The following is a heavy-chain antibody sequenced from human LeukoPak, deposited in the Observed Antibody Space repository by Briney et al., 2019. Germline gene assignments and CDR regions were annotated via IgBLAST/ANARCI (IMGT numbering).Heavy chain of an antibody. CDR1: GYTFTSYA. CDR3: ARDVVTVDDYYYGMDV. V-gene: IGHV1-69*13. Sequence: ASVKVSCKASGYTFTSYAMHWVRQAPGQRLEWMGGIIPIFGTANYAQKFQGRVTITADESTSTAYMELSSLRSEDTAVYYCARDVVTVDDYYYGMDVWGQGTTVTVSS. J-gene: IGHJ6*02. D-gene: IGHD2-15*01. CDR2: IIPIFGTA.